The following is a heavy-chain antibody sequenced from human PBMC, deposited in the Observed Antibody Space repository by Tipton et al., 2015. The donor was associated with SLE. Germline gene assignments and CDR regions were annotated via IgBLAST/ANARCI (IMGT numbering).Heavy chain of an antibody. CDR2: MFSSGTT. V-gene: IGHV4-61*09. CDR3: ARVWLNNAFDI. Sequence: TLSLTCIVSGGSFSSGAYHWSWIRQPAGKGLEWIGQMFSSGTTNYNPSLKSRVTISVDTSKKQFSLKLSSVTAADTAVYFCARVWLNNAFDIWGQGTRVTVSS. J-gene: IGHJ3*02. D-gene: IGHD2/OR15-2a*01. CDR1: GGSFSSGAYH.